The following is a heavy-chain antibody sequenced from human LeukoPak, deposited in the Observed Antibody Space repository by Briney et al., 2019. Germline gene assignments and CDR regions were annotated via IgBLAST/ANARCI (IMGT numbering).Heavy chain of an antibody. Sequence: PGGSLRLSCAASGFTFSSYAMSWVRQAPGKGLEWVSAISGSGGSTYYADSVKGRFTISRDNSKNTLYLQMNSLRAEDTAVYYCAKVPYYDFWSGSPFDYWGQGTLVTVSS. CDR1: GFTFSSYA. V-gene: IGHV3-23*01. CDR2: ISGSGGST. CDR3: AKVPYYDFWSGSPFDY. D-gene: IGHD3-3*01. J-gene: IGHJ4*02.